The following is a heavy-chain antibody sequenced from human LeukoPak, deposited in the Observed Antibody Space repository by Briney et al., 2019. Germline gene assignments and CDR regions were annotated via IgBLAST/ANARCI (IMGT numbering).Heavy chain of an antibody. V-gene: IGHV3-7*01. CDR2: IKQDGSEK. D-gene: IGHD5-18*01. CDR1: GFTFSSYG. Sequence: GGTLRLSCAASGFTFSSYGMSWVRQAPGKGLEWVANIKQDGSEKYYVDSVKGRFTISRDNAKNSLNLQLNSLRAEDTAVYYCARLNSYGFYYFDYWGQGTLVTVSS. J-gene: IGHJ4*02. CDR3: ARLNSYGFYYFDY.